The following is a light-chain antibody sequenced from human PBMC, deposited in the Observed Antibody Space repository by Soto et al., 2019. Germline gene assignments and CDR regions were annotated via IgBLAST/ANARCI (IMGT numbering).Light chain of an antibody. Sequence: EFVLTQSPGTLSLSPGERAILSCMASQSVTSTYIAWYQQKPGQAPRLLIYGASSRATGIPDRFSGSGSGTYCTLTISRLEAEDFAVYYCQYYGSSPPTTFGQGTKLEI. CDR1: QSVTSTY. V-gene: IGKV3-20*01. CDR3: QYYGSSPPTT. J-gene: IGKJ2*01. CDR2: GAS.